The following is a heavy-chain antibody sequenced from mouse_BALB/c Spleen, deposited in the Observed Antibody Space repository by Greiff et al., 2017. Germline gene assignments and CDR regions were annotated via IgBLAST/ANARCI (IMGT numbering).Heavy chain of an antibody. D-gene: IGHD4-1*01. V-gene: IGHV3-2*02. J-gene: IGHJ2*01. CDR2: ISYSGST. CDR3: ARSELGPFDY. CDR1: GYSITSDYA. Sequence: EVKLMESGPGLVKPSQSLSLTCTVTGYSITSDYAWNWIRQFPGNKLEWMGYISYSGSTSYNPSLKSRISITRDTSKNQFFLQLNSVTTEDTATYYCARSELGPFDYWGQGTTLTVSS.